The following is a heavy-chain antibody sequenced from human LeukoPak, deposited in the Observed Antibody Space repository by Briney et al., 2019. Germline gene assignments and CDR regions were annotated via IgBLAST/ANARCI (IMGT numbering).Heavy chain of an antibody. D-gene: IGHD2-21*01. Sequence: GGSLRLSCAASGFTFSSYAMSWVRQAPGKGLEWVSAISGSGGSTYYADSVKGRFTISRDSSKNTLYLQMNSLRAEDTAVYYCAKVTEPYRPPTDFDYWGQGTLVTVSS. V-gene: IGHV3-23*01. CDR2: ISGSGGST. CDR1: GFTFSSYA. CDR3: AKVTEPYRPPTDFDY. J-gene: IGHJ4*02.